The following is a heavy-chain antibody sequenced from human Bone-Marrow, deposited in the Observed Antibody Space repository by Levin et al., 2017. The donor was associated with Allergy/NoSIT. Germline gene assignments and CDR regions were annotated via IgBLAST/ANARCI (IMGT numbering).Heavy chain of an antibody. CDR3: ASGYGGNSDKNNWFDP. CDR2: INHSGRT. V-gene: IGHV4-34*01. D-gene: IGHD4-23*01. Sequence: GSLRLSCAVYGGSFSDYYFSWIRQPPGKGLEWIGEINHSGRTNYNPSLKSRVTISVDTSKNQFSLKVSSVTAADTAVYYCASGYGGNSDKNNWFDPWGQGTLVAVSS. CDR1: GGSFSDYY. J-gene: IGHJ5*02.